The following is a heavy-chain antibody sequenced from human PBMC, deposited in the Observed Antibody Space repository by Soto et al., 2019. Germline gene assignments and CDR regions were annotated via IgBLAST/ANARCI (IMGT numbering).Heavy chain of an antibody. V-gene: IGHV1-69*01. Sequence: QVPLVQSGAEVKKPGSSVKVSCKASGGTFSSYAISWVRQAPGQGLEWMGGIIPIFGTANYAQKFQGRVTITADESTSTAYMELSSLRSEDTAVYYCARDKGQMRSSSPRGYYYYYGMDVWGQGTTVTVSS. CDR2: IIPIFGTA. CDR3: ARDKGQMRSSSPRGYYYYYGMDV. CDR1: GGTFSSYA. J-gene: IGHJ6*02. D-gene: IGHD6-6*01.